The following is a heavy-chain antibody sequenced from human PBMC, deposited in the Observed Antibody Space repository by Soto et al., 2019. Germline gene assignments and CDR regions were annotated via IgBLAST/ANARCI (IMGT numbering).Heavy chain of an antibody. V-gene: IGHV1-3*01. J-gene: IGHJ4*02. CDR3: ARGGIAYCGGDCYSY. D-gene: IGHD2-21*02. CDR1: GYTFTSYA. CDR2: INAGNGNT. Sequence: ASVKVSCKASGYTFTSYAMHWVRQAPGQRLEWMGWINAGNGNTKYSQKFQGRVTITRDTSASTAYMELSNLRSEDTAVYYCARGGIAYCGGDCYSYWGQGTLVTVSS.